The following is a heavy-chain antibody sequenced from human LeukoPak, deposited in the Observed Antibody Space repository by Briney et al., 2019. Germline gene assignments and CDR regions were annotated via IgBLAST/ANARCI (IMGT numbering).Heavy chain of an antibody. CDR3: ASTDTANFGGIDP. CDR1: GGSFSGHY. D-gene: IGHD5-18*01. CDR2: INHSGST. J-gene: IGHJ5*02. V-gene: IGHV4-34*01. Sequence: PSETLSLTCAVYGGSFSGHYWSWIRQPPGKGLEWIGEINHSGSTNYNPSLKSRVTISVDTSKNQFSLKLSSVTAADTAVYYCASTDTANFGGIDPWGQGTLVTVSS.